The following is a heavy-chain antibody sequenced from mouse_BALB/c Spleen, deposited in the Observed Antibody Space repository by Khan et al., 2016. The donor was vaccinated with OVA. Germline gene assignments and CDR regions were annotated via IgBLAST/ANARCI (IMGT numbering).Heavy chain of an antibody. D-gene: IGHD2-1*01. CDR3: ARSDGNYKFTY. V-gene: IGHV9-3-1*01. CDR1: GYTLTDYG. J-gene: IGHJ3*01. CDR2: INTYTGEP. Sequence: LVESGPELKKPGETVKISCKASGYTLTDYGMNWVKQAPGKGLKWMGWINTYTGEPTYADDFKGWFAFSLETSVSAAYLQVSDLENEDTATYFCARSDGNYKFTYWGQGTLVTVSA.